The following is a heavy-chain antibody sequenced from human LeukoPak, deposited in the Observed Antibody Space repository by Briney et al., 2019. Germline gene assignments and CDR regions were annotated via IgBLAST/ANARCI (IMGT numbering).Heavy chain of an antibody. V-gene: IGHV3-30*03. CDR3: ARDPYSGGYGDYYYYYMDL. J-gene: IGHJ6*03. D-gene: IGHD1-26*01. CDR2: ISYDGSNK. Sequence: PGGSLRLSCAASGFTFSNAWMSWVRQAPGKGLEWVALISYDGSNKYYADSVKGRFTISRDNAKNSLYLQMNSLRAEDTAVYYCARDPYSGGYGDYYYYYMDLWGQGTTVTISS. CDR1: GFTFSNAW.